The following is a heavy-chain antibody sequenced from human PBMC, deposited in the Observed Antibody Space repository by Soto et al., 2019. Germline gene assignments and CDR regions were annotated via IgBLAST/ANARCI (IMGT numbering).Heavy chain of an antibody. V-gene: IGHV1-8*01. Sequence: QVQLVQSGAEVKSPGASVKVSCKASGYTFTSYDINWVRQATGQGFEWMGWMNPKSGGTRYIQKFQXXVXMXXDTSIRTAYMELSSLTSEDTAVSYCARGPTGMIDYWGQGTLVTVSS. CDR3: ARGPTGMIDY. CDR2: MNPKSGGT. CDR1: GYTFTSYD. J-gene: IGHJ4*02.